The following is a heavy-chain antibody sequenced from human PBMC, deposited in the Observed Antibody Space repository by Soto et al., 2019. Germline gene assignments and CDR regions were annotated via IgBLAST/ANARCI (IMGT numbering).Heavy chain of an antibody. J-gene: IGHJ6*02. CDR2: IYYSGSA. Sequence: SETLSLTCTVSGGSISSGDYYWSWIRQPPGKGLEWIGYIYYSGSAYYNPSLKSRVTISVDTSKNQFSLKLSSVTAADTAVYYCARDSSSSLYYYGMDVWGQGTTVTVSS. CDR1: GGSISSGDYY. V-gene: IGHV4-30-4*01. D-gene: IGHD6-6*01. CDR3: ARDSSSSLYYYGMDV.